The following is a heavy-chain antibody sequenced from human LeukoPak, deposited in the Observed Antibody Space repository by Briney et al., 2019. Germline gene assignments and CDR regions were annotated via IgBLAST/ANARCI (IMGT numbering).Heavy chain of an antibody. CDR2: IYYSGST. CDR1: GGSISSGGYS. CDR3: ARGDSGYEPLDY. V-gene: IGHV4-30-4*07. D-gene: IGHD5-12*01. Sequence: SETLSLTCAVSGGSISSGGYSWSWIRQPPGKGLEWIGYIYYSGSTYYNPSLKSRVTISVDTSKNQFSLKLSSVTAADTAVYYCARGDSGYEPLDYWGQGTLVTVSS. J-gene: IGHJ4*02.